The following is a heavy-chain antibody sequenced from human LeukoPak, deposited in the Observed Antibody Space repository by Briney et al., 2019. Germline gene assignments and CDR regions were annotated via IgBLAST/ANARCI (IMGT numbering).Heavy chain of an antibody. CDR3: ARHGDSSSWYLDY. CDR2: IYYSGST. V-gene: IGHV4-39*01. D-gene: IGHD6-13*01. Sequence: SETLSLTCTVSGGSISSSSYYWGWIRQPPGKGLEWIGSIYYSGSTYYNPSLKSRVTISVDTSKNQLSLKLSSVTAADTAVYYCARHGDSSSWYLDYWGQGTLVTVSS. CDR1: GGSISSSSYY. J-gene: IGHJ4*02.